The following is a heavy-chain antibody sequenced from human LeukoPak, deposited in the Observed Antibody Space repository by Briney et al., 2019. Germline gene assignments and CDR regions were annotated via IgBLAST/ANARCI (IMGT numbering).Heavy chain of an antibody. CDR3: ASTRFRYYFDH. D-gene: IGHD3-3*01. J-gene: IGHJ4*02. CDR2: IYPGESIYASENT. CDR1: GVSISAYY. Sequence: SETLSLTCSVSGVSISAYYWSWIRQPAGKGLEWIGRIYPGESIYASENTNYNPSLKSRVTISVDTSKNQFSLKLSSVTAADTAVYYCASTRFRYYFDHWGQGTLVTVSS. V-gene: IGHV4-4*07.